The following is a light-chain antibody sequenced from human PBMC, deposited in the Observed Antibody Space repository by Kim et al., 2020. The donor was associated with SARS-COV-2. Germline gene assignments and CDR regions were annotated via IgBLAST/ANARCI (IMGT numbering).Light chain of an antibody. CDR2: YDS. J-gene: IGLJ2*01. CDR1: NIGSKR. Sequence: ARGKTARITCGGNNIGSKRVHWYQQKPGQAPVLVIYYDSDRPSGIPERFSGSNSGNTATLTISRVEAGDEADYYCQVWDSSSDHVVFGGGTQLTVL. V-gene: IGLV3-21*04. CDR3: QVWDSSSDHVV.